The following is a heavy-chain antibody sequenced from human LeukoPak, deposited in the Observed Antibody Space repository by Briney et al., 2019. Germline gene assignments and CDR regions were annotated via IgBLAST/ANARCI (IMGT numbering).Heavy chain of an antibody. D-gene: IGHD2-15*01. CDR1: GGSISSSNYY. CDR2: IYYTGST. CDR3: ARDTYCSGGSCYHRYFDY. Sequence: SETLSLTCTVSGGSISSSNYYWSWIRQPPGKGLEWIGHIYYTGSTNYNPSLKSRVTISVDTSKNQFSLKLSSVTAADTAVYYCARDTYCSGGSCYHRYFDYWGQGTLVTVSS. V-gene: IGHV4-61*01. J-gene: IGHJ4*02.